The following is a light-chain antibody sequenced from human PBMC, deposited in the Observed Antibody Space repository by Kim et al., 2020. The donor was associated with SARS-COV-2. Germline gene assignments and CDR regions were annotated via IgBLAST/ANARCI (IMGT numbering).Light chain of an antibody. CDR2: AAS. Sequence: SSVGDRVNITCRASQYIRKSLNWFQQKAGKAPQVLIYAASTLQSGVTSRFSGSGSGTDFTLTIRSLQPEDVATYDCLQSYDVPRTFGGGTKVDIK. V-gene: IGKV1-39*01. CDR1: QYIRKS. J-gene: IGKJ4*01. CDR3: LQSYDVPRT.